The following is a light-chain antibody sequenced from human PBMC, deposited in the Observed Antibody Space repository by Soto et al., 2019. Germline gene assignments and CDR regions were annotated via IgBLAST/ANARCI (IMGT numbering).Light chain of an antibody. CDR1: QSVDSTY. Sequence: EIVLTQSPGTLSLSPGERATLSCRASQSVDSTYLAWYQQKPGQAPRLLIYATSSRAIGIPDRFSGSGSGTDFTLTISRLEPEDFAVYHCQHFGSSPYTFGQGTKLAIK. CDR2: ATS. CDR3: QHFGSSPYT. V-gene: IGKV3-20*01. J-gene: IGKJ2*01.